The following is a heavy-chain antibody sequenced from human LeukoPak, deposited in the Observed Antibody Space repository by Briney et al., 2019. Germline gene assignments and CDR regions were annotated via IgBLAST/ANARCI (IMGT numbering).Heavy chain of an antibody. D-gene: IGHD6-13*01. CDR3: AKDLGTSSSYDY. V-gene: IGHV3-30*18. CDR1: GFTFSSCG. CDR2: ISYDGSNK. J-gene: IGHJ4*02. Sequence: GGSLRLSCAASGFTFSSCGMHWVRQAPGKGLEWVAVISYDGSNKYYADSVKGRFTISRDNSKNTLYLQMNSLRAEDTAVYYCAKDLGTSSSYDYWGQGTLVTVSS.